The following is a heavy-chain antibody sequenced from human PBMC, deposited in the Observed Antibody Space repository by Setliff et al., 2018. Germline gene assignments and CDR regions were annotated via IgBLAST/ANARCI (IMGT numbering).Heavy chain of an antibody. CDR3: ALSDHYPFYYDY. CDR2: IYTSGST. CDR1: GGSISSGSYY. Sequence: SETLSLTCTVSGGSISSGSYYWSWIRRPAGKGLEWIGRIYTSGSTNYNPSLKSRVTISVDTSKNQFSLKLSSVTAADTAVYYCALSDHYPFYYDYWGLGTLVTVSS. V-gene: IGHV4-61*02. D-gene: IGHD3-3*01. J-gene: IGHJ4*02.